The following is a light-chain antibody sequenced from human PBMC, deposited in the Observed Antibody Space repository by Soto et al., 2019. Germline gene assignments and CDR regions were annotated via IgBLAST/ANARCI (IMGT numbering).Light chain of an antibody. V-gene: IGLV2-8*01. CDR3: SSFAGSNYPVV. Sequence: QSVLTQPPSASGSPGQSVAISCTGTSSDVGGYNYVAWLQQHPGKAPKLIIYEVTKRPSGVPDRFSGSKSGNTASLTVSGLQAADEADYYCSSFAGSNYPVVFGGGTKLTVL. J-gene: IGLJ2*01. CDR2: EVT. CDR1: SSDVGGYNY.